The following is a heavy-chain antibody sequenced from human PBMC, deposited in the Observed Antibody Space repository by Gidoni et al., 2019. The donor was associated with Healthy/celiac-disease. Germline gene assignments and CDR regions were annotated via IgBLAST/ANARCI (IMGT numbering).Heavy chain of an antibody. Sequence: EVQLVQSGAEVKKPGESLRISCKGSGYSFTSYWISWVRQMPGKGLEWMGRIDPSDSYTNYSPSFQGHVTISADKSISTAYLQWSSLKASDTAMYYCASWSSCSSTSCYYAFDIWGQGTMVTVSS. CDR1: GYSFTSYW. CDR2: IDPSDSYT. CDR3: ASWSSCSSTSCYYAFDI. J-gene: IGHJ3*02. V-gene: IGHV5-10-1*03. D-gene: IGHD2-2*01.